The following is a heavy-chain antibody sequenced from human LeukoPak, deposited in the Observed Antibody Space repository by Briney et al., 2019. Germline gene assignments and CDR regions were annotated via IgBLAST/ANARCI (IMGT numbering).Heavy chain of an antibody. J-gene: IGHJ4*02. V-gene: IGHV3-23*01. CDR2: ISGSGGST. CDR3: AKNYGDYGSGDADDY. CDR1: GFTFSSYA. Sequence: GGSLRLSCAASGFTFSSYAMSCLRQAPGKGLEGASAISGSGGSTYYADSVKGRFTISRDNSKNTLYLQMNSLRAEDTAVYYCAKNYGDYGSGDADDYWGQGTLVTVSA. D-gene: IGHD4-17*01.